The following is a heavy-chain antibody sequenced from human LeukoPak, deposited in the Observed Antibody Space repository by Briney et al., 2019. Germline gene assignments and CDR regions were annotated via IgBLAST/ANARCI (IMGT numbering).Heavy chain of an antibody. V-gene: IGHV3-48*01. CDR3: ARESRAYYDFWSGYPNWFDP. D-gene: IGHD3-3*01. CDR1: GFTFSSYS. J-gene: IGHJ5*02. CDR2: ISSSSSTI. Sequence: PGGSLRLSCAASGFTFSSYSMNWVRQAPGKGLEWVSYISSSSSTIYYADSVKGRFTISRDNAKNSLYLQMNSLRAEDTAVYYCARESRAYYDFWSGYPNWFDPWGQGTLVTVSS.